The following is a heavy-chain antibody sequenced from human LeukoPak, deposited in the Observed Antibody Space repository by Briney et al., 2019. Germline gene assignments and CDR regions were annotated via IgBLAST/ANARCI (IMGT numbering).Heavy chain of an antibody. CDR1: GFTFSSYE. Sequence: PGGSLRLSCAASGFTFSSYELNWVRQAPGKGLEWVSYISSSGSTIYYAGSVGGRFTISRDNAKNSLYLQMDSLRAEDTGVYYCARESKGTEGSTGAFDYWGQGTLVTVSS. J-gene: IGHJ4*02. D-gene: IGHD3-10*01. V-gene: IGHV3-48*03. CDR2: ISSSGSTI. CDR3: ARESKGTEGSTGAFDY.